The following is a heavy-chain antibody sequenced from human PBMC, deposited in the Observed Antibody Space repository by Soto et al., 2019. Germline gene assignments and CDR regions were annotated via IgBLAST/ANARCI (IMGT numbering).Heavy chain of an antibody. CDR2: INAGNGNT. D-gene: IGHD6-6*01. J-gene: IGHJ2*01. V-gene: IGHV1-3*01. CDR3: ARRGISSIAALDFDL. Sequence: ASVKVSCKASGYTFTSYAMHWVRQAPGQRLEWMGWINAGNGNTKYSQKFQGRVTITRDTSASTAYMELSSLRSEDTAVYYCARRGISSIAALDFDLWGRGTLVTVS. CDR1: GYTFTSYA.